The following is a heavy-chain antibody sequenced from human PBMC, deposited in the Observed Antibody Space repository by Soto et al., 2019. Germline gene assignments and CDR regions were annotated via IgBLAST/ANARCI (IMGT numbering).Heavy chain of an antibody. J-gene: IGHJ4*02. V-gene: IGHV4-59*01. CDR3: ARDKTGTLQPDY. Sequence: AETLSLTCTVSGGSISSYYWIWIRQPPGKGLEWIGYIYYSGSTNYNPSLKSRVTISVDTSKNQFSLKLSSVTAADTAVYYCARDKTGTLQPDYWGQGTLVTVSS. CDR1: GGSISSYY. CDR2: IYYSGST. D-gene: IGHD1-7*01.